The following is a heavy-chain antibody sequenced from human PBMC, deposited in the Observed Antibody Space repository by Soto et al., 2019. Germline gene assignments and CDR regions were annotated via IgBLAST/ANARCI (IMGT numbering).Heavy chain of an antibody. D-gene: IGHD6-13*01. Sequence: EVQLLESGGGLVQPGGSLRLSCAASGFTFSNYAVTWVRQAPGKGLEWVSTISGSGGSTYYADTVKGRCPISRDNSKNPLDLQMTTLRAEDTAVYYCAKGQGSSWFETHYCGQGTLVTVSS. CDR3: AKGQGSSWFETHY. CDR2: ISGSGGST. J-gene: IGHJ4*02. V-gene: IGHV3-23*01. CDR1: GFTFSNYA.